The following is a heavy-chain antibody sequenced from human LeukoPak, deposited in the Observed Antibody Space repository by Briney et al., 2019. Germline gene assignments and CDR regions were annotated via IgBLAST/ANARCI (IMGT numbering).Heavy chain of an antibody. CDR3: ARVSMVGAYTFDY. Sequence: ASVKVSCKASGYTFTGYYMHWVRQAPGQGLEWMGWINPNSGGTNYAQKFQGRVTMTRDTSISTAYMELSRLRSDDTAVYYCARVSMVGAYTFDYWGQGTLVTVSS. CDR1: GYTFTGYY. V-gene: IGHV1-2*02. CDR2: INPNSGGT. J-gene: IGHJ4*02. D-gene: IGHD1-26*01.